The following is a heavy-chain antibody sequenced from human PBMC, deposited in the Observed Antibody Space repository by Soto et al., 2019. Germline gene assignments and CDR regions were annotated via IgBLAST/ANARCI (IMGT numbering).Heavy chain of an antibody. CDR3: ARVVQDPSAYCSGGSCYSDWFDP. Sequence: SETLSLTCTVSGGSISSYYWSWIRQPPGKGLEWIGYIYYSGSTNYNPSLKSRVTISVDTSKNQFSLKLSSVTAADTAVYYCARVVQDPSAYCSGGSCYSDWFDPWGQGTLVTVSS. CDR2: IYYSGST. V-gene: IGHV4-59*01. CDR1: GGSISSYY. D-gene: IGHD2-15*01. J-gene: IGHJ5*02.